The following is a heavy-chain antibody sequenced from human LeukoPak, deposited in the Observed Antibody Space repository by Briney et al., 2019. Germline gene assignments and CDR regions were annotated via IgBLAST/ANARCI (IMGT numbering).Heavy chain of an antibody. D-gene: IGHD2-8*02. CDR2: ISSSSSYI. CDR3: ARGYRWHGAFDI. CDR1: GFTFSSYS. Sequence: PGGSLRLSCAASGFTFSSYSMNWVRQAPGQGLEWVSSISSSSSYIYYADSVKGRFTISRDNAKNSLYLQMNSLRAEDTAVYYCARGYRWHGAFDIWGQGTMVTVSS. V-gene: IGHV3-21*01. J-gene: IGHJ3*02.